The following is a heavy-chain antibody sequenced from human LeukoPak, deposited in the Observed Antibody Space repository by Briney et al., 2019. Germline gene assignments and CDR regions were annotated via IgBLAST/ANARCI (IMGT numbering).Heavy chain of an antibody. CDR3: ARGLRQRGYSYGRYFDY. CDR2: INHSGST. CDR1: GGSFSGYY. Sequence: KPSETLSLTCAVYGGSFSGYYWSWIRPPPGKGLEWIGEINHSGSTNYNPSLKSRVTISVDTSKNQFSLKLSSVTAADTAVYYCARGLRQRGYSYGRYFDYWGQGTLVTVSS. V-gene: IGHV4-34*01. J-gene: IGHJ4*02. D-gene: IGHD5-18*01.